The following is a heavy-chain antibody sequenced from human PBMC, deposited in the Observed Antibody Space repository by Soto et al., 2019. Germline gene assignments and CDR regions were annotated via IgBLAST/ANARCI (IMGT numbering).Heavy chain of an antibody. CDR2: SYDSGST. CDR1: GGSISNDNYY. CDR3: VATTETTTSVDY. V-gene: IGHV4-31*03. D-gene: IGHD4-17*01. J-gene: IGHJ4*02. Sequence: QEQLRESGPGLVKPSQTLSLTCTVSGGSISNDNYYWTWIRQHPGKGLEWIGYSYDSGSTYYNPSLKSRFSISVDTSKNQSALKLSSVTAADPAVYYCVATTETTTSVDYWGQGTLVTVSS.